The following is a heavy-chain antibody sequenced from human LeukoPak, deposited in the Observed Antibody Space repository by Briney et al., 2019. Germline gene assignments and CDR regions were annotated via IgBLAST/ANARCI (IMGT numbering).Heavy chain of an antibody. CDR3: ARSVRRYCSGGSCYFKHSDY. D-gene: IGHD2-15*01. J-gene: IGHJ4*02. V-gene: IGHV1-8*01. CDR2: MNPNSGNT. Sequence: APVKVSCKASGYTFTSYDINWVRQATGQGLEWMGWMNPNSGNTGYAQKFQGRVTMTRNTSISTAYMELSSLRSEDTAVYYCARSVRRYCSGGSCYFKHSDYWGQGTLVTVSS. CDR1: GYTFTSYD.